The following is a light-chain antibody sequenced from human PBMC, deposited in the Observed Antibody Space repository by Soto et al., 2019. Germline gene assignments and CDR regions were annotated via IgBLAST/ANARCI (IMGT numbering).Light chain of an antibody. CDR2: GAS. Sequence: EIVMTQSPATLSVSPGERATLSCRASQSITSELAWYQQKPGQPPRLLIYGASTRATGVPARFSGSGSGSEFTLTIRGLQCEDFAVYYCQQGHNWPLTFGQGTRLEI. V-gene: IGKV3-15*01. CDR3: QQGHNWPLT. CDR1: QSITSE. J-gene: IGKJ2*01.